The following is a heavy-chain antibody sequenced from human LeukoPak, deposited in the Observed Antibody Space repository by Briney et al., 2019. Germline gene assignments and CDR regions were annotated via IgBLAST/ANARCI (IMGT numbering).Heavy chain of an antibody. D-gene: IGHD3-22*01. CDR3: AREDSSGTPALDY. V-gene: IGHV1-69*01. CDR1: GGTFSSYA. J-gene: IGHJ4*02. CDR2: IIPIFGTA. Sequence: ASVKVSCKASGGTFSSYAISWVRQAPGQGLEWMGGIIPIFGTANYAQKFQGRVTITADESTSTAYMELSSLRSEDTAVYYCAREDSSGTPALDYRGQGTLVTVSS.